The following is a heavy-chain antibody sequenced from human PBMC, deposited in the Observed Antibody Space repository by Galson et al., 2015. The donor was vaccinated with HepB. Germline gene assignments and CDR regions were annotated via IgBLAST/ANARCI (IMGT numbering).Heavy chain of an antibody. CDR3: ARGFGVVIIGFDY. D-gene: IGHD3-3*01. CDR2: IYTSGST. V-gene: IGHV4-61*02. Sequence: TLSLTCTVSGGSISSGSYYWSWIRQPAGKGLEWIGRIYTSGSTNYNPSLKSRVTMSVDTSKNQFSLKLSSVTAADTAVYYCARGFGVVIIGFDYWGQGTLVTVSS. J-gene: IGHJ4*02. CDR1: GGSISSGSYY.